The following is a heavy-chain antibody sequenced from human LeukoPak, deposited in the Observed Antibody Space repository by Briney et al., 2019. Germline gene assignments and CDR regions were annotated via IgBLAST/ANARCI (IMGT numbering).Heavy chain of an antibody. J-gene: IGHJ6*02. V-gene: IGHV1-2*04. CDR2: INPNSGGT. CDR1: GYTFTGYY. D-gene: IGHD2-15*01. Sequence: ASVKVSCKASGYTFTGYYMHWVRQAPGQGLEWMGWINPNSGGTNYAQKFQGWVTMTRDTSISTAYMELSRLRSDDTAVYYCARDNYPFDYCSGGSCSHFYYYYYGMDVWGQGTTVTVSS. CDR3: ARDNYPFDYCSGGSCSHFYYYYYGMDV.